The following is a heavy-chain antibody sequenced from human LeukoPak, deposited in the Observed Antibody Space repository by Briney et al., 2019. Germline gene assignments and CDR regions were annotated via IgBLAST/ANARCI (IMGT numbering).Heavy chain of an antibody. Sequence: GASVKVSCKASGYTFTSYGISWVRQAPGQGLEWMGWISAYNGNTNYAQEFQGRVTMTTDTSTDIAYMDLRSLRSDDTAVYYCARAYRWTLIDYWGQGTLVTVSS. J-gene: IGHJ4*02. CDR3: ARAYRWTLIDY. CDR1: GYTFTSYG. D-gene: IGHD4-23*01. CDR2: ISAYNGNT. V-gene: IGHV1-18*04.